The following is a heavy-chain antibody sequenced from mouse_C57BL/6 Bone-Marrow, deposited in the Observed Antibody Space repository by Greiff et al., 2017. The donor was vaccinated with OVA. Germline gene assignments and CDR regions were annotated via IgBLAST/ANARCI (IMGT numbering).Heavy chain of an antibody. V-gene: IGHV1-12*01. CDR3: AREGVYYDYDWDWYFDV. D-gene: IGHD2-4*01. CDR1: GYTFTSYN. J-gene: IGHJ1*03. CDR2: IYPGNGDT. Sequence: SGAELVRPGASVKMSCKASGYTFTSYNMHWVKQTPRQGLEWIGAIYPGNGDTSYNQKFKGKATLTVDKSSSTAYMQLSSLTSEDSAVYFCAREGVYYDYDWDWYFDVWGTGTTVTVSS.